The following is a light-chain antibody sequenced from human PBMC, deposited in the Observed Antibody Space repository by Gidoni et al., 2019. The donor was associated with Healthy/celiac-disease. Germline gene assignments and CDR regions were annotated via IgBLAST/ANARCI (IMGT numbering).Light chain of an antibody. CDR1: QSVSSN. CDR2: GAS. Sequence: EIVMTQSPATLSVSPGERATLSCRASQSVSSNLAWYQQKPGQAPRLLIYGASTRATGIPARFSGSGSGTAFTLTISSLHSEDFAVYYCQQYNNWPYTFGQGTKLEIK. V-gene: IGKV3-15*01. CDR3: QQYNNWPYT. J-gene: IGKJ2*01.